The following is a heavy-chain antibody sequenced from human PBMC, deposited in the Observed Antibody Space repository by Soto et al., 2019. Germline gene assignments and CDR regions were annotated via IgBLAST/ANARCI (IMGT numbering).Heavy chain of an antibody. CDR2: LTSIGGRT. CDR3: AKNRQPEGPTFFFPPVSTPDGMDV. Sequence: LEWVSSLTSIGGRTYYADPVTGRFTLPRASSKNTVYLPMNTLRANDTAVYYCAKNRQPEGPTFFFPPVSTPDGMDVWGRGTTVTVSS. D-gene: IGHD2-15*01. J-gene: IGHJ6*02. V-gene: IGHV3-23*01.